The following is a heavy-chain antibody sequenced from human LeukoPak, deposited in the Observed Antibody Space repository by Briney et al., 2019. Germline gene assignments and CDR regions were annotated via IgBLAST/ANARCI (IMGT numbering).Heavy chain of an antibody. CDR1: GGSISSSSYY. D-gene: IGHD3-10*01. Sequence: PSETLSLTCTVSGGSISSSSYYWGWIRQPPGKGLEWIGSIYYSGGTYYNPSLKSRVTISVDTSKNQFSLKLSSVPAADTAVYYCARRNYGSGTNFDYWGQGTLVTVSS. CDR3: ARRNYGSGTNFDY. J-gene: IGHJ4*02. V-gene: IGHV4-39*01. CDR2: IYYSGGT.